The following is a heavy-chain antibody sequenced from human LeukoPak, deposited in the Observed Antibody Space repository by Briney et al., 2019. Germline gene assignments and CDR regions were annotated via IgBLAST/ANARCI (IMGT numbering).Heavy chain of an antibody. J-gene: IGHJ2*01. Sequence: PRGSLRLSSAASGFTSSDYSMNWVRRAPGKGLEWVSYINSGSDTIYYADSVKGRFTISRDNAKSSVYLQMNSLRDEGAAVYYCARDRLAPYWYFDLWGRGTLVTVSS. CDR1: GFTSSDYS. CDR3: ARDRLAPYWYFDL. D-gene: IGHD5-12*01. V-gene: IGHV3-48*02. CDR2: INSGSDTI.